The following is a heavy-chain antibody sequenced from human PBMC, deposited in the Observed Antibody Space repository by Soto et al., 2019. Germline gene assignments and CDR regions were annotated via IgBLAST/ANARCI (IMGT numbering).Heavy chain of an antibody. CDR1: GDSVSSNSAA. J-gene: IGHJ6*02. CDR2: TYYRSKWYN. CDR3: ARGYCSGSSCFYYYGMDV. V-gene: IGHV6-1*01. Sequence: QVQLQQSGPGLVKPSQTLSLTCAISGDSVSSNSAAWNWIRQSPSRGLEWPGRTYYRSKWYNDYAVSVKSRITINPDTSKNQFSLQLNSVTPEGTAVYYCARGYCSGSSCFYYYGMDVWGQGTTVTVSS. D-gene: IGHD2-15*01.